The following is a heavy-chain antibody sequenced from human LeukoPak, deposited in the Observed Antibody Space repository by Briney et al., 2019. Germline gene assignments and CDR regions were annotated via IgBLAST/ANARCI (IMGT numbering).Heavy chain of an antibody. D-gene: IGHD6-6*01. CDR2: IYYSGST. CDR1: GGSISSYY. Sequence: SETLSLTCTVSGGSISSYYWSWIQQPPGKGLEWIGYIYYSGSTNYNPSLKSRVTISVDTSKNQFSLKLSSVTAADTAVYYCARLTTSIADSPDFDYWGQGTLVTVSS. J-gene: IGHJ4*02. V-gene: IGHV4-59*08. CDR3: ARLTTSIADSPDFDY.